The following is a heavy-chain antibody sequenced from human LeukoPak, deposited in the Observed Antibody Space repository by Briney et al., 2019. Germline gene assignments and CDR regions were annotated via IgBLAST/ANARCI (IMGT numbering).Heavy chain of an antibody. CDR3: ATASAITSPGTFEH. D-gene: IGHD1-1*01. V-gene: IGHV3-11*01. CDR2: ISSSGSSI. Sequence: PGGSLRLSCGGSGFTFSDYYINWIRQTPGKGLEWVSYISSSGSSIYQADSVKGRFTISRDNAKNSLYLQMNSLRAEDTAVYYCATASAITSPGTFEHWGQGTLVTVSS. CDR1: GFTFSDYY. J-gene: IGHJ1*01.